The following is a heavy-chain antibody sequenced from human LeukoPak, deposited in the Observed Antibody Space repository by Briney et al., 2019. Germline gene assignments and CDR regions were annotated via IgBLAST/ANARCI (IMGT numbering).Heavy chain of an antibody. Sequence: PGGSLRLSCAASGFTFSNYAMTWVRQSPGKGLEWVSTISGSGGDTYYADSVKGRFTMSRDNSKNTLYLQMNSLRAEDTAVYYCARDLTFGGVAYYYYYYGMDVWGQGTTVTVSS. D-gene: IGHD3-16*01. CDR2: ISGSGGDT. CDR3: ARDLTFGGVAYYYYYYGMDV. CDR1: GFTFSNYA. J-gene: IGHJ6*02. V-gene: IGHV3-23*01.